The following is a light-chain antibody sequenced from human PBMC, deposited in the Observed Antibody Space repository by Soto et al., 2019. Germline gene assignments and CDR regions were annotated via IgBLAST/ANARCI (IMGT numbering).Light chain of an antibody. CDR2: GAS. CDR1: QSVGRDY. J-gene: IGKJ5*01. CDR3: QQYAKSPIT. V-gene: IGKV3-20*01. Sequence: EFVLTQSPDTLSVSPGDRATLSCRASQSVGRDYLAWYQQKPGQAPRLLIHGASNRATGIPDRFSGSGSGKDFTLSISRLEPEDFAVYYCQQYAKSPITFGHGTRLEIK.